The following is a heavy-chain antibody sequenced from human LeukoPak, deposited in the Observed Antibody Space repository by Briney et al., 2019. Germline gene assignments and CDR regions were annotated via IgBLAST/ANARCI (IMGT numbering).Heavy chain of an antibody. Sequence: GGSLRLSCAASGFTFSSYEMNWVRQAPGKGLEWVSSITSSNNYIYYGDSVKGRFTISRDDAKNSLFLQMNSLRAEDTATYYCARGEFGDYYYFYMDVWGKGTTVAVSS. CDR1: GFTFSSYE. V-gene: IGHV3-21*01. D-gene: IGHD2/OR15-2a*01. CDR2: ITSSNNYI. CDR3: ARGEFGDYYYFYMDV. J-gene: IGHJ6*03.